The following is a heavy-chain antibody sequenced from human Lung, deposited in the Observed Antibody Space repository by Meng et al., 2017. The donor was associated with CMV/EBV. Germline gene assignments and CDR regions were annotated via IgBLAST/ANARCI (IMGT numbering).Heavy chain of an antibody. CDR3: ARLNNRITVFGVPITEGYFQH. D-gene: IGHD3-3*01. J-gene: IGHJ1*01. V-gene: IGHV4-34*01. Sequence: LXCAVSGGSFSGFHWSWIRQPPGKGLEWIGEVNHSGGASYSPSLKNRVTISVDPSKNQFSLRLMSVTAADTAVYYCARLNNRITVFGVPITEGYFQHWXHGTLVTVSS. CDR1: GGSFSGFH. CDR2: VNHSGGA.